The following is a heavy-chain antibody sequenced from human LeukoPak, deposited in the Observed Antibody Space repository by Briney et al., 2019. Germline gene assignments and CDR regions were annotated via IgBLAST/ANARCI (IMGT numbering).Heavy chain of an antibody. CDR1: GFTFSTYS. D-gene: IGHD3-16*01. V-gene: IGHV3-48*01. Sequence: GGSLRLSCAASGFTFSTYSMNWVRQAPGKGLEWVSYISSSGDLIYYGDSVKGRFTVSRDNAKNSLYLQMNSLRAEDTAVYYCARDRGDLDYFDYWGQGTLVTVSS. CDR3: ARDRGDLDYFDY. J-gene: IGHJ4*02. CDR2: ISSSGDLI.